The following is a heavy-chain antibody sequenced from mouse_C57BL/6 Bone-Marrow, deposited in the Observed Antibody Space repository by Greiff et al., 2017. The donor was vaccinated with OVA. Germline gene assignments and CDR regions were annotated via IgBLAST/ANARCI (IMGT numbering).Heavy chain of an antibody. J-gene: IGHJ1*03. CDR3: ARRGLLRFPLDV. CDR1: GYTFTSYW. D-gene: IGHD1-1*01. Sequence: QVQLQQPGAELVKPGASVKMSCKASGYTFTSYWITWVKQRPGQGLEWIGDIYPGSGSTNYNEKFKSKATLTVDTSSSTAYMQLSRLTSEDSAVYYCARRGLLRFPLDVWGTGTTVTVSS. V-gene: IGHV1-55*01. CDR2: IYPGSGST.